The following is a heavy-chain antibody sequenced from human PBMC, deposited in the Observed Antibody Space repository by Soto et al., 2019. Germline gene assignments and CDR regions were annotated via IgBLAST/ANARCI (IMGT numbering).Heavy chain of an antibody. CDR3: AARPYYYYGLDV. V-gene: IGHV4-30-2*01. D-gene: IGHD3-10*01. CDR1: GCSISTPGYA. J-gene: IGHJ6*02. Sequence: SETLSLTCTVSGCSISTPGYAWSWIRQPPGKAPEWIGYVYHNGNAHPKPSINSRVTISLDGANNQSSLKMTSVTAADTGLYYCAARPYYYYGLDVWGQGTTVTVSS. CDR2: VYHNGNA.